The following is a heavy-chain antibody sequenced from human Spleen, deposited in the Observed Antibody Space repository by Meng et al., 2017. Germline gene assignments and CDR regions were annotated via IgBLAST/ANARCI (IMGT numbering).Heavy chain of an antibody. D-gene: IGHD4-17*01. CDR1: GYSFISYW. J-gene: IGHJ2*01. CDR3: ARSPTTVSHPTHFDL. Sequence: GESLKISCQGSGYSFISYWIGWVRQMPGKGLEWMGIIYPGDSDTRYRPPFQGHVTISADTSIGTAYLQWSSLQASDNAMYYCARSPTTVSHPTHFDLWGRGTLVTVSS. V-gene: IGHV5-51*01. CDR2: IYPGDSDT.